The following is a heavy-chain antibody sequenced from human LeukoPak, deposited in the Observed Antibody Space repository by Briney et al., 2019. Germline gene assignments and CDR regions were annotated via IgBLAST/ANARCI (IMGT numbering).Heavy chain of an antibody. V-gene: IGHV3-48*03. J-gene: IGHJ3*02. Sequence: PGGSPRLSCAASGFTFSSYEMNWVRQAPGKGLEWVSYISSSGSTIYYADSVKGRFTISRDNAKNSLYLQMNSLRAEDTAVYYCARVLDGYNSLDDAFDIWGQGTMVTVSS. D-gene: IGHD5-24*01. CDR1: GFTFSSYE. CDR2: ISSSGSTI. CDR3: ARVLDGYNSLDDAFDI.